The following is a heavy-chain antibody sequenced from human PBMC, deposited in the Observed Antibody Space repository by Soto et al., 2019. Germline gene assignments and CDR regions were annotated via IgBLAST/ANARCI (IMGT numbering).Heavy chain of an antibody. CDR3: ARVRGLVGYFYYYMDV. CDR2: ISAYNGNT. V-gene: IGHV1-18*01. Sequence: QVQLLQSGAEVKKPGASVKVSCKASGYTFTNYGITWVRQAPGQGLEWMGWISAYNGNTHYTQRLQGRVTMTTDTWTRTADMAVMGLRSDATAVDYCARVRGLVGYFYYYMDVWGKGTTVTVSS. D-gene: IGHD6-6*01. J-gene: IGHJ6*03. CDR1: GYTFTNYG.